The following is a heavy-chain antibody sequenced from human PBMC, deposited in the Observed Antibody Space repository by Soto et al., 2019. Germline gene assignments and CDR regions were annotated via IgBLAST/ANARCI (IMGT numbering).Heavy chain of an antibody. CDR1: GFTFSSYA. CDR3: VFQYYGSGNYYGYYGMDV. J-gene: IGHJ6*02. V-gene: IGHV3-23*01. D-gene: IGHD3-10*01. Sequence: GGSLRLSCAASGFTFSSYAMSWVRRDAGGELVGCFGLRGSGGSTYYAESVKGRVSISRDNSKNTLYLQMNTLRAEDTAVYYCVFQYYGSGNYYGYYGMDVWGQGTTVTVSS. CDR2: LRGSGGST.